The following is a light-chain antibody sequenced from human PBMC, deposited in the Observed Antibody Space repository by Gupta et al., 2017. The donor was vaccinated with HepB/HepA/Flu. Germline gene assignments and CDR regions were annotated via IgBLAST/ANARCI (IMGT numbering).Light chain of an antibody. CDR2: DAS. V-gene: IGKV3-11*01. CDR1: QSVGNN. CDR3: QKSSHWTIP. J-gene: IGKJ3*01. Sequence: EIVLTQSPATLSVSPGERATLSCRASQSVGNNLAWYQHKPGQAPRLLIYDASNRATGIPARGSGAGTETNFTITSSTLENEEASFYYHQKSSHWTIPFGPGTKVDIK.